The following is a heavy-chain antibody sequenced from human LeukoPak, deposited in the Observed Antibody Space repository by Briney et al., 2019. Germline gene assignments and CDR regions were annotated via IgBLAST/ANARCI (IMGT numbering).Heavy chain of an antibody. CDR1: GFTFSSYG. Sequence: GRSLRLSCAASGFTFSSYGMHWVRQAPGKGLEWVAVISYDGSNKYYADSVKGRFTISRDNSKNTLYLQMNSLRAEDTAVYYCAKIYRSITMIVVIDAFDIWGQGTMVTVSS. D-gene: IGHD3-22*01. J-gene: IGHJ3*02. CDR2: ISYDGSNK. V-gene: IGHV3-30*18. CDR3: AKIYRSITMIVVIDAFDI.